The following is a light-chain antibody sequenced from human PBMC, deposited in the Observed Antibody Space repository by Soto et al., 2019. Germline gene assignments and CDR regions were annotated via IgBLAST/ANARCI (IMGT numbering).Light chain of an antibody. CDR1: QSVLYSSNNKNY. V-gene: IGKV4-1*01. CDR2: WAS. Sequence: DIVMTQSPDSLAVSLGERATINCKSSQSVLYSSNNKNYLAWYQQKPGQPPKLLIYWASTRKSGVPDRFSGSGSGTDFTLPISSLQAEDVAVYYCQQYYRPWTFGQGTKVEIK. CDR3: QQYYRPWT. J-gene: IGKJ1*01.